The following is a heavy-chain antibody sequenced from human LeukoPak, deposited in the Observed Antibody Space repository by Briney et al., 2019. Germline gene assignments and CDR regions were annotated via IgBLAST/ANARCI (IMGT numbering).Heavy chain of an antibody. J-gene: IGHJ6*02. D-gene: IGHD5-12*01. V-gene: IGHV3-13*01. CDR1: GFTLSSYD. Sequence: GGSLRLSCAASGFTLSSYDIHWVRQAPGKGLEWVSVLGTAGDTHYQDSVKGRFTISREDAKNSLYLQMNSLRAGDTAVYYCARAGYSGYDSKYYYVMDVWGQGTTVTVSS. CDR3: ARAGYSGYDSKYYYVMDV. CDR2: LGTAGDT.